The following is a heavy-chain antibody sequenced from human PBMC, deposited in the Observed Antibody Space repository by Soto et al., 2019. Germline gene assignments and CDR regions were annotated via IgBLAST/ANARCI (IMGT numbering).Heavy chain of an antibody. CDR2: ISSSGIP. J-gene: IGHJ4*02. V-gene: IGHV4-59*01. Sequence: SETLSLTCNVSAGSITTDYWSWIRQAPGRGLQWIGYISSSGIPVYTPSLKSRPSISVDTSKNHFSLALSSVTAADTAVYYCARSRGAYYYDSSGYYHYWGQGTLVTVSS. CDR1: AGSITTDY. D-gene: IGHD3-22*01. CDR3: ARSRGAYYYDSSGYYHY.